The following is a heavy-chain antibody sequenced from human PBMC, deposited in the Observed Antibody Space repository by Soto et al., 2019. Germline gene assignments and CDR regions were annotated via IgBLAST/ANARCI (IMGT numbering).Heavy chain of an antibody. Sequence: EASVKVSCKASGGTFSSYAISWVRQAPGQGREWMGGIIPIFGTANYAQKFQGRVTITADESTSTIYMEMISLTSADTAVYYCARGGFVAGLYNAMDAWGQGTTVTVSS. J-gene: IGHJ6*02. V-gene: IGHV1-69*13. CDR2: IIPIFGTA. CDR3: ARGGFVAGLYNAMDA. D-gene: IGHD6-19*01. CDR1: GGTFSSYA.